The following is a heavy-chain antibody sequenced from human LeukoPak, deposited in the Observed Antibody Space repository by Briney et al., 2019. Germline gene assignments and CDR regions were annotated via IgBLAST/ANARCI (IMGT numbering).Heavy chain of an antibody. CDR2: IYYSGST. J-gene: IGHJ5*02. V-gene: IGHV4-59*12. CDR3: ARRSPTVTTSWFDP. Sequence: SETLSLTCTVSGGSISGYYWSWIRQPPGKGLEWIGYIYYSGSTNYNPSLKSRVTISVDTSKNQFSLKLHSVTAADTAVYYCARRSPTVTTSWFDPWGQGTLVTVSS. D-gene: IGHD4-17*01. CDR1: GGSISGYY.